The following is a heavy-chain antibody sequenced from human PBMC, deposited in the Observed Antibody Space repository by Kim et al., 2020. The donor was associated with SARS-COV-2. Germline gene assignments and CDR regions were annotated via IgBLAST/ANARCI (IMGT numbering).Heavy chain of an antibody. D-gene: IGHD3-16*01. CDR3: ARARGSQIPWDY. CDR2: IYYSGST. CDR1: GGSISSYY. J-gene: IGHJ4*02. V-gene: IGHV4-59*01. Sequence: SETLSLTYTVSGGSISSYYWSWIRQPPGKGLEWIGYIYYSGSTNYNPSLKSRVTISVDTSKNQFSLKLSSVTAADTAVYYCARARGSQIPWDYWGQGTLVTVSS.